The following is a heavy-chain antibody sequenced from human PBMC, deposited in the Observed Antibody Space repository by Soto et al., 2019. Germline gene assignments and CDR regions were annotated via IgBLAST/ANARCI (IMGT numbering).Heavy chain of an antibody. V-gene: IGHV3-30-3*01. CDR3: ARSGWDCYY. CDR1: GFTFSSYA. J-gene: IGHJ4*02. D-gene: IGHD6-19*01. CDR2: ISYDGSNK. Sequence: QVQLVESGGGVVQPGRSLRLSCAASGFTFSSYAMHWVRQAPGKGLEWVAVISYDGSNKYYADSVKGRFTISRDNSKNTLYLQMNSLRAEDTAVYYCARSGWDCYYWGQGTLVTVSS.